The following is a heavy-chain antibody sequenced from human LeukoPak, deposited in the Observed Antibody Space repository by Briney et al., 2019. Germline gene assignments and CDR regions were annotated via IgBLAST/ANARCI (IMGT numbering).Heavy chain of an antibody. J-gene: IGHJ6*03. CDR1: GYTFTSYY. V-gene: IGHV1-46*03. CDR3: RRGHCSSSSCYGGGYYYHRDL. Sequence: GASVKLFCKASGYTFTSYYMHLVREAPGQRLEWMGIITPSGGSTSYAQKFQGRVTITRDTSTSTVYMDLSSLRSEDKAAYNCRRGHCSSSSCYGGGYYYHRDLGAKEPTVTLSS. CDR2: ITPSGGST. D-gene: IGHD2-2*01.